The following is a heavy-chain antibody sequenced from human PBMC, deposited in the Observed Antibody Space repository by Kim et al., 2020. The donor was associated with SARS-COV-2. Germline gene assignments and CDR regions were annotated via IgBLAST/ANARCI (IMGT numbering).Heavy chain of an antibody. V-gene: IGHV3-23*01. Sequence: YAGAVKGRVTISRDYSKNTLYLQMSSLRAEDTAVYYCAKDLNVLVCMDVGGQGTTVTVPS. D-gene: IGHD2-8*01. CDR3: AKDLNVLVCMDV. J-gene: IGHJ6*02.